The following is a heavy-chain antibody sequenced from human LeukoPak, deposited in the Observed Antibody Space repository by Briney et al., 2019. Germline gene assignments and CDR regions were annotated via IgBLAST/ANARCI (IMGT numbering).Heavy chain of an antibody. J-gene: IGHJ4*02. D-gene: IGHD5-18*01. V-gene: IGHV4-4*07. CDR1: GGSINSYY. Sequence: PSETLSLTCTVSGGSINSYYWSWIRQPAGKGPEWIGRIYSGGSTNYNPSLKSRVTMSVDTSKNQFSLKLGSVTAADTAVYYCARDEQGYAYFDYWGQGTLVTVSS. CDR3: ARDEQGYAYFDY. CDR2: IYSGGST.